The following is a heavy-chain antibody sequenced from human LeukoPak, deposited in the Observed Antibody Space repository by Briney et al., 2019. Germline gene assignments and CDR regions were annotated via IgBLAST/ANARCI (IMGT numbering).Heavy chain of an antibody. V-gene: IGHV4-59*01. CDR1: GGSISSYY. D-gene: IGHD5-12*01. CDR2: IYYGGST. CDR3: ARGARYFDY. J-gene: IGHJ4*02. Sequence: SETLSLTCTVSGGSISSYYWSWIRQPPGKGLEWIGYIYYGGSTNYNPSLKSRVTISVDTSKNQFSLKLSSVTAADTAVYYCARGARYFDYWGQGTLVTVSS.